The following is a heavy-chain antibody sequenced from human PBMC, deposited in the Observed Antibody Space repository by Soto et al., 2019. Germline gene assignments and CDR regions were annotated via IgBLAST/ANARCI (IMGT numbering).Heavy chain of an antibody. CDR3: ARHNGRFPVYLHYYYYGMDV. CDR1: GYSFTSYW. V-gene: IGHV5-51*01. D-gene: IGHD3-3*01. CDR2: IYPGDSDT. Sequence: GESLKISCKGSGYSFTSYWIGWVRQMPGKGLEWMGIIYPGDSDTRYSPSFQGQVTISADKSISTAYLQWSSLKASDTAMYYCARHNGRFPVYLHYYYYGMDVWGQGTTVTVSS. J-gene: IGHJ6*02.